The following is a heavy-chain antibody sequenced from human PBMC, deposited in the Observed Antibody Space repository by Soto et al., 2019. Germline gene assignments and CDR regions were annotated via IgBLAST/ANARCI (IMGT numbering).Heavy chain of an antibody. Sequence: GASVKVSCKASGYTFTYRYLHWVRQAPGQALEWMGWITPFNGNTNYAQKFQDRVTITRDRSMSTAYMELSSLRSEDTAMYYCASNQAVAGGDYYYYYMDVWGKGTTVTVSS. V-gene: IGHV1-45*02. CDR1: GYTFTYRY. CDR3: ASNQAVAGGDYYYYYMDV. D-gene: IGHD6-19*01. CDR2: ITPFNGNT. J-gene: IGHJ6*03.